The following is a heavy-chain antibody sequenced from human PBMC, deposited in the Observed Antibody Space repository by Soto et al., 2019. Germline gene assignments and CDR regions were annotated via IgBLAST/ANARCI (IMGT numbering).Heavy chain of an antibody. J-gene: IGHJ4*02. D-gene: IGHD3-22*01. CDR1: GFTVSSNY. CDR3: ARKYYDSSGPFDY. Sequence: PGGSLRLSCAASGFTVSSNYMSWVRQAPGKGLEWVSVIYSGGSTYYADSVKGRFTISRDNSKNTLYLQMNSLRAEDTAVYYCARKYYDSSGPFDYWGQGTLVTVSS. CDR2: IYSGGST. V-gene: IGHV3-53*01.